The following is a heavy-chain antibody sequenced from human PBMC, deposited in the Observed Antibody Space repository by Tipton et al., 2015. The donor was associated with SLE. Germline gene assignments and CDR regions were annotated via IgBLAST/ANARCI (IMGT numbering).Heavy chain of an antibody. V-gene: IGHV3-23*03. CDR1: GFTFSIYA. Sequence: SLRLSCAASGFTFSIYAMHWVRQAPGKGLEWVSVIYSGGSTYYADSVKGRFTISRDNSKNTLYLQMNSLRAEDTAVYYCAKLGGIVGATHGGYWGQGTLVTVSS. J-gene: IGHJ4*02. CDR2: IYSGGST. CDR3: AKLGGIVGATHGGY. D-gene: IGHD1-26*01.